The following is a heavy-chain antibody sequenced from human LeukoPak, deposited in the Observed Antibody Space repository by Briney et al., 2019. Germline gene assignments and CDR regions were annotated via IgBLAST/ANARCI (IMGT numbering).Heavy chain of an antibody. J-gene: IGHJ6*02. V-gene: IGHV4-39*07. CDR3: ARDYLDYYGSGSLYYYYGMDV. CDR1: GGSISSSSYY. Sequence: SETLPLTCTASGGSISSSSYYWGWIRQPPGKGLEWIGSIYYSGSTYYNPSLKSRVTISVDTSKNQFSLKLSSVTAADTAVYYCARDYLDYYGSGSLYYYYGMDVWGQGTTVTVSS. D-gene: IGHD3-10*01. CDR2: IYYSGST.